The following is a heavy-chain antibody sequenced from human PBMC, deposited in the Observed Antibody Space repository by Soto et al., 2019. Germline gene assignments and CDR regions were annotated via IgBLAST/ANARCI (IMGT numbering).Heavy chain of an antibody. V-gene: IGHV1-69*13. CDR2: IIPIFGTA. CDR1: GGTFSSYA. CDR3: ARGEVELSSPPGYYYGMDG. D-gene: IGHD1-7*01. J-gene: IGHJ6*02. Sequence: SVKVSCKASGGTFSSYAISWVRQAPGQGREWMGGIIPIFGTANYAQKFQGRVTITADESTSTAYMELSSLRSEDTAVYYCARGEVELSSPPGYYYGMDGLGQGTTVTVSS.